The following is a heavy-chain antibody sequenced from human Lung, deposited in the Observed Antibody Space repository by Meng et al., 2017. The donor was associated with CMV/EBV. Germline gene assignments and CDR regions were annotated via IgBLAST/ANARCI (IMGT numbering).Heavy chain of an antibody. CDR1: GYTFTGYY. D-gene: IGHD7-27*01. CDR3: VRANLGSADY. V-gene: IGHV1-2*06. Sequence: QGRPGRSGAEVKNPWASGKVSCKASGYTFTGYYMHWLRQAPGQGLEWVGRITPSSGGTTYAQKFQGRVTMTRDTSISTAYMELSSLRSDDAAIYYCVRANLGSADYWGQGTLVTVSS. CDR2: ITPSSGGT. J-gene: IGHJ4*02.